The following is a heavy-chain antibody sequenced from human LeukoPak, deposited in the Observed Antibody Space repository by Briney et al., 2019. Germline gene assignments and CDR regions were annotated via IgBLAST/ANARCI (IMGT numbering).Heavy chain of an antibody. CDR2: IKQDGSEK. J-gene: IGHJ4*02. CDR1: GFTFSSYW. Sequence: GGSLRLSCAASGFTFSSYWMTWVRQAPGKGLEWVANIKQDGSEKYYVDSVKGRFTISRDNAQNSLYLQMNSLRAEDTAVYYCARDRVYYYGSGNYRLPILDYWGQGTLVTVSS. CDR3: ARDRVYYYGSGNYRLPILDY. D-gene: IGHD3-10*01. V-gene: IGHV3-7*01.